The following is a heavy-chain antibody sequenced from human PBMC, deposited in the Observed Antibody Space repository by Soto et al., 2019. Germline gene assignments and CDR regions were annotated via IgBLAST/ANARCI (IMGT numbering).Heavy chain of an antibody. CDR2: ISGGGTTQ. D-gene: IGHD3-10*01. Sequence: EGSLRLSCAASGFKFGDHYMTWIRQAPGKGLEWVSKISGGGTTQYYADSVKGRFTVSRDNTKNSLHLQMNRLRAEDTALYYCAGDPFYYASGFWGQGTLVTVSS. J-gene: IGHJ4*02. CDR1: GFKFGDHY. V-gene: IGHV3-11*01. CDR3: AGDPFYYASGF.